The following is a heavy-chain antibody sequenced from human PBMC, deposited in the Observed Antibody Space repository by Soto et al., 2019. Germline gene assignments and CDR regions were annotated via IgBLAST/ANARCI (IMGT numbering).Heavy chain of an antibody. CDR3: ARGFDSYGFFYTS. CDR2: ISGSSDSK. J-gene: IGHJ5*02. D-gene: IGHD3-22*01. CDR1: GFSFSSHS. Sequence: GGSLRLSCVASGFSFSSHSMNWVRQAPGKGLEWVSYISGSSDSKYYVDSVKGRFTISRDNTRNSLSLQMNSLRDEDTAIYYCARGFDSYGFFYTSWGQGTLVTVSS. V-gene: IGHV3-48*02.